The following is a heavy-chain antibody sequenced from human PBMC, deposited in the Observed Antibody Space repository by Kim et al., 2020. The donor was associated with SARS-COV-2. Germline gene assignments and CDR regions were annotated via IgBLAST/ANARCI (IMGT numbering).Heavy chain of an antibody. Sequence: GGSLRLSCAASGFTFSSYAMSWVRQAPGKGLEWVSAISGSGGSTYYADSVKGRFTISRDNSKNTLYLQMNSLRAEDTAVYYCAKDVVVGAATEVSYYGMDVWGQGTTVTVSS. CDR2: ISGSGGST. CDR3: AKDVVVGAATEVSYYGMDV. D-gene: IGHD2-15*01. V-gene: IGHV3-23*01. J-gene: IGHJ6*02. CDR1: GFTFSSYA.